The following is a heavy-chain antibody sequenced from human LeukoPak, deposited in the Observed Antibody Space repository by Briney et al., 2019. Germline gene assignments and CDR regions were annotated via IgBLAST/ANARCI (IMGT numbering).Heavy chain of an antibody. J-gene: IGHJ4*02. V-gene: IGHV3-74*01. CDR2: IKTDGSST. Sequence: QTGGSVRLSCVGSGFIFSNFWMYWARQAPGKGLMWVSAIKTDGSSTSYVDSVKGRFTISRDNAKNTLYLQMNSLRAEDTAIYYCVNGITATSGWGQGTLVTVSS. CDR3: VNGITATSG. D-gene: IGHD1-20*01. CDR1: GFIFSNFW.